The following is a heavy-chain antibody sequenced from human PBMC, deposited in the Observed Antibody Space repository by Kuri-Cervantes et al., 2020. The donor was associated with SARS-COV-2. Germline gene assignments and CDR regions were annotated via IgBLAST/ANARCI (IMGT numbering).Heavy chain of an antibody. CDR2: ISWNSGSI. D-gene: IGHD5/OR15-5a*01. CDR3: VRGLGDY. Sequence: GGSLRLSCAASGFTFDDYAMHWVRQAPGKGLEWVSGISWNSGSIGYADSVKGRFTISRDNAKNSLYLQMNNLRVEDTGLYYCVRGLGDYWGQGVLVTVSS. V-gene: IGHV3-9*01. CDR1: GFTFDDYA. J-gene: IGHJ4*02.